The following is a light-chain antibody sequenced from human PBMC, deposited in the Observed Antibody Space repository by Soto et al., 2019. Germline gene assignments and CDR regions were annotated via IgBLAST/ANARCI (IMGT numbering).Light chain of an antibody. CDR1: SSDVGAYNY. CDR3: SSYTSSNTLV. CDR2: EVS. V-gene: IGLV2-14*01. J-gene: IGLJ2*01. Sequence: QSALTQAASVSGSPGQSITISCTGTSSDVGAYNYVSWYQQHPGKAPKLMIFEVSDRPSGVSNRFSGSKSGNTASLTISGLQAEDEADYYCSSYTSSNTLVFGGGTKLIVL.